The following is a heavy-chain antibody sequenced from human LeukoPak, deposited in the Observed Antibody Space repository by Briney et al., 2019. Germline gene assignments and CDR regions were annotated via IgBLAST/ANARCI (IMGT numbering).Heavy chain of an antibody. J-gene: IGHJ4*02. D-gene: IGHD3-22*01. Sequence: SVKVSCKASGYTFTSYGISWVRQAPGQGLEWMGWISAYNGNTNYAQKLQGRVTMTTDTSTSTAYMELRSLRSDDTAVYYCARGEIYYYDSSGYPDYWGQGTLVTVSS. CDR3: ARGEIYYYDSSGYPDY. V-gene: IGHV1-18*01. CDR1: GYTFTSYG. CDR2: ISAYNGNT.